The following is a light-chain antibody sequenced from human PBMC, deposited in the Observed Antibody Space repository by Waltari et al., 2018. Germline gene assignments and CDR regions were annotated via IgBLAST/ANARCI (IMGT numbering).Light chain of an antibody. CDR2: DVT. Sequence: QSALTQPASVSGSPGQSIPISCPGTSRDVGGYNYVSWYQQHPARAPKLMIYDVTNRPSGVSNRFSGSKSGNTASLTISGLQAEDEADYYCSSYTSSSTVVFGGGTKLTVL. J-gene: IGLJ2*01. V-gene: IGLV2-14*03. CDR3: SSYTSSSTVV. CDR1: SRDVGGYNY.